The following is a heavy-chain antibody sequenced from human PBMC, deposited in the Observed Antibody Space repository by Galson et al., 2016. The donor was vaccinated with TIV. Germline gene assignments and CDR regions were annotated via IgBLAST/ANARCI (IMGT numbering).Heavy chain of an antibody. J-gene: IGHJ4*02. V-gene: IGHV3-21*01. CDR3: VSSRGTDFWRNFDF. CDR1: GFTFSGYS. CDR2: ISSTLSDT. Sequence: SLRLSCAASGFTFSGYSMNWVRQAPGKGLEWVSFISSTLSDTVYADSVKGRFSISRDNTQNSVYLQMNNLSAEDMAVYSCVSSRGTDFWRNFDFGGQGTLVTVSS. D-gene: IGHD3-3*01.